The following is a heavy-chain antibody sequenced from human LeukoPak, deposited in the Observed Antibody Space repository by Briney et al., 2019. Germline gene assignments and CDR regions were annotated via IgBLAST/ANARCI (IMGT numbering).Heavy chain of an antibody. CDR1: GYTFTSYG. Sequence: GASVKVSCKASGYTFTSYGISWVRQAPGQGLEWMGWISAYNGNTNYAQKLQGRVTVTTDTSTSTAYMELRSLRSDDTAVYYCARAKIAVAVVDNYYYGMDVWGQGTTVTVSS. D-gene: IGHD6-19*01. V-gene: IGHV1-18*01. CDR3: ARAKIAVAVVDNYYYGMDV. J-gene: IGHJ6*02. CDR2: ISAYNGNT.